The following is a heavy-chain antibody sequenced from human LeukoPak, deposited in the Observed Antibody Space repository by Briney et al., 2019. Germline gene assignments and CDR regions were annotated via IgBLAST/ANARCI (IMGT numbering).Heavy chain of an antibody. D-gene: IGHD2-8*02. CDR1: GGSISSGGYY. V-gene: IGHV4-31*03. Sequence: SQTLSLTCTVSGGSISSGGYYWSWIRQHPGKGLEWIGYIYYSGSTYYNPSLKSRVTISVDTSKNQFSLKLSSVTAADTAVYYCARRRDCTGGVCYTRLRVWFDPWGQGTLVTVSS. CDR3: ARRRDCTGGVCYTRLRVWFDP. CDR2: IYYSGST. J-gene: IGHJ5*02.